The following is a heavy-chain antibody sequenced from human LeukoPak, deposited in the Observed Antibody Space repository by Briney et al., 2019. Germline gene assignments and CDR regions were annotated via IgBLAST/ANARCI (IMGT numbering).Heavy chain of an antibody. Sequence: GGSLRLSCAASGFSFSNYAMTWVRQAPGKGLEWVSVIGSDGGGIQYADSMKGRFSISRDNSKNTLYLQMNSLRVEDTAVYYCAKYAPPTTVVTRFFDYWGQGTLVTVSS. J-gene: IGHJ4*02. CDR1: GFSFSNYA. CDR3: AKYAPPTTVVTRFFDY. D-gene: IGHD4-23*01. V-gene: IGHV3-23*01. CDR2: IGSDGGGI.